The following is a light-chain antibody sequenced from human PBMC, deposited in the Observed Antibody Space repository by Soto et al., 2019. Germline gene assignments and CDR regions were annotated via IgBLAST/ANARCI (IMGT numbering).Light chain of an antibody. CDR2: DVS. Sequence: QSALTQPASVSGSPGQSITITCTGSSSDVGGYNYVSWYQQHPGKAPKLMIYDVSNRPSGVSNRFSGSKSGNTASMTISWLQAEDEADYHCSSYTTSSTVLFGGGTKLTVL. CDR1: SSDVGGYNY. CDR3: SSYTTSSTVL. V-gene: IGLV2-14*03. J-gene: IGLJ2*01.